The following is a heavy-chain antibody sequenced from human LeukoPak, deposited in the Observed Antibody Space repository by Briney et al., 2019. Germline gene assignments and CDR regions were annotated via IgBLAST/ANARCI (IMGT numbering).Heavy chain of an antibody. J-gene: IGHJ4*02. Sequence: SVKVSCKASGGTFSSYAISWVRQAPGQGLEWMGGIIPIFGTANYAQKFQGRVTITADESTSTAYMELSSLRSEDTAVYYCASLSGMDWVCSSTSCLDYWGQGTLVTVSS. V-gene: IGHV1-69*01. CDR1: GGTFSSYA. CDR2: IIPIFGTA. CDR3: ASLSGMDWVCSSTSCLDY. D-gene: IGHD2-2*01.